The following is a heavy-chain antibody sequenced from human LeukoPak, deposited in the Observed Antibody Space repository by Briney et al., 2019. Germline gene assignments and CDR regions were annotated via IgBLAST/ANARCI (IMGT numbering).Heavy chain of an antibody. Sequence: ASVKVSCKASGGTFSSYAISWVRQAPGQGLEWMGGIIPIFGTANYAQKFQGRVTITADESTSTAYMELSSLRSEDTAVYYCARAYCGGDCYSPLYYYGMDVWGQGTTVTVSS. V-gene: IGHV1-69*13. CDR1: GGTFSSYA. J-gene: IGHJ6*02. CDR3: ARAYCGGDCYSPLYYYGMDV. CDR2: IIPIFGTA. D-gene: IGHD2-21*02.